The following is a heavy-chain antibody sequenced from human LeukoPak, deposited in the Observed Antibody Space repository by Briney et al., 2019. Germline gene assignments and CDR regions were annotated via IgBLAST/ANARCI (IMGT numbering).Heavy chain of an antibody. CDR1: GFTFSSYA. Sequence: GGSLRLSCAASGFTFSSYAMSWVRQAPGKGLEWVSAISGSGGSTYYADSVRGRFTISRDNSKNTLYLQMNSLRAEDTAVYYCAKGSSGSYAPYFDYWGQGTLVTVSS. V-gene: IGHV3-23*01. D-gene: IGHD1-26*01. CDR2: ISGSGGST. CDR3: AKGSSGSYAPYFDY. J-gene: IGHJ4*02.